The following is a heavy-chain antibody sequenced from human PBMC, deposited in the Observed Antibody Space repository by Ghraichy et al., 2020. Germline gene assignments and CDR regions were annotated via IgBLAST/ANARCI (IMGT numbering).Heavy chain of an antibody. J-gene: IGHJ4*02. Sequence: GGSLRLSCAASGFTFSSYAMSWVRQAPGKGLEWVSAISGSGGYTYYADSVKGRFTISRDNSENTLYLQLNSLRAEDTAIYYCAKEEGETYPLHLNYWGQGTLVTVSS. D-gene: IGHD2-21*01. CDR1: GFTFSSYA. CDR3: AKEEGETYPLHLNY. CDR2: ISGSGGYT. V-gene: IGHV3-23*01.